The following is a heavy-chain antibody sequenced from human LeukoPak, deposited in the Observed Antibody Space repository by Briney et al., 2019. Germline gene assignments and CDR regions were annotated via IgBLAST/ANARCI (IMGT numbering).Heavy chain of an antibody. CDR2: IYYSGST. Sequence: SSGTLSLTCAVSGGSISSSSYYWGWIRQPPGKGLEWIVSIYYSGSTYYNPSLKSRVTISVDTSNNQFSLKLSSVTAADAAVYYCARVYGGKTVIDYWGQGTLVTVSS. CDR1: GGSISSSSYY. D-gene: IGHD4-23*01. J-gene: IGHJ4*02. CDR3: ARVYGGKTVIDY. V-gene: IGHV4-39*07.